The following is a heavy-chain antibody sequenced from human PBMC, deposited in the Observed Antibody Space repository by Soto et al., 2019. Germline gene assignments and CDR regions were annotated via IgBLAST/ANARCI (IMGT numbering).Heavy chain of an antibody. CDR3: ARSYSSNDY. Sequence: PGGSLRLSCAASGFTFSNYWMHWVRQAPGKGLVSVSRINSDGTRTSYADSVKGRFTISRDNAKNTLYLQMNSLRAEDTAVYYWARSYSSNDYWGQGTLVTVSS. CDR2: INSDGTRT. D-gene: IGHD6-13*01. J-gene: IGHJ4*02. V-gene: IGHV3-74*01. CDR1: GFTFSNYW.